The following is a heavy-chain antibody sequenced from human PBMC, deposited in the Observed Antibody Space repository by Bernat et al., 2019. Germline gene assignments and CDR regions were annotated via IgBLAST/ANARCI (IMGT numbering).Heavy chain of an antibody. Sequence: QVQLQESGPGLVKPSETLSLTCAVSGYSISSGYYWGWIRQPPGKGLEWIGSIYHSGSTYYNPSLKSRVTISVDTSKNQFSLKLSSVTAADTAVYYCARRYSGWEVDWFDPWGQGTLVTVSS. J-gene: IGHJ5*02. CDR2: IYHSGST. D-gene: IGHD6-19*01. CDR3: ARRYSGWEVDWFDP. V-gene: IGHV4-38-2*01. CDR1: GYSISSGYY.